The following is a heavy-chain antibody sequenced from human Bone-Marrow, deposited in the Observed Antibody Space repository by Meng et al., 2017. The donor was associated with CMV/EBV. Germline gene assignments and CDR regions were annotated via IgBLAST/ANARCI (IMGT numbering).Heavy chain of an antibody. J-gene: IGHJ6*02. D-gene: IGHD1-26*01. CDR1: GYTFTSYG. V-gene: IGHV1-18*01. Sequence: ASVKVSCKASGYTFTSYGISWVRQAPGQGLEWMGWISAYNGNTNYAQKLQGRVTMTTDTSTSTAYMELRSLRSDDTAVYYCARDQVIWGATPALDYYYGMAVWGQGPTVTVYS. CDR3: ARDQVIWGATPALDYYYGMAV. CDR2: ISAYNGNT.